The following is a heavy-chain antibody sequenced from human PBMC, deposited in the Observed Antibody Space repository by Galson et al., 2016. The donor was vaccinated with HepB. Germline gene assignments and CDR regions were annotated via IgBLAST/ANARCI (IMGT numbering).Heavy chain of an antibody. J-gene: IGHJ5*02. D-gene: IGHD1-26*01. Sequence: LSLTCAVSGGSISDNNWWSWVRQPPGKGLEWIGRIRKKVNSYTTEYAASVKGRFTISRDDSKNTMYLQMNSLQTEDTALYYCARSGSYQLLDPWGHGTLVTVSS. CDR1: GGSISDNN. V-gene: IGHV3-72*01. CDR3: ARSGSYQLLDP. CDR2: IRKKVNSYTT.